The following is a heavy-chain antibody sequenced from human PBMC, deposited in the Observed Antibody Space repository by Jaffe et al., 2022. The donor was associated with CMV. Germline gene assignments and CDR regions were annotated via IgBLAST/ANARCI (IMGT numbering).Heavy chain of an antibody. Sequence: EVQLVESGGGLVQPGGSLRLSCAASGFTFSSYEMNWVRQAPGKGLEWVSYISSSGSTIYYADSVKGRFTISRDNAKNSLYLQMNSLRAEDTAVYYCARSRIAYKGVSPFDPWGQGTLVTVSS. V-gene: IGHV3-48*03. CDR2: ISSSGSTI. CDR1: GFTFSSYE. J-gene: IGHJ5*02. CDR3: ARSRIAYKGVSPFDP. D-gene: IGHD6-13*01.